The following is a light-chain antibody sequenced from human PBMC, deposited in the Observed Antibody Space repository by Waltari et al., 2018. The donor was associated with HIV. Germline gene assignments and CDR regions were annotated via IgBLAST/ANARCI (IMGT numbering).Light chain of an antibody. Sequence: QSALTQPPSVSGSLGQSVTISCTGTSSDVGNYNDVSWYQQSPGTAPKLMIYDVSNRPSGVPDRFSGSKSGNTASLTISGLQAEDEADYYCSSFTTSITVVLGGGTKLTVL. CDR2: DVS. J-gene: IGLJ2*01. CDR3: SSFTTSITVV. V-gene: IGLV2-18*02. CDR1: SSDVGNYND.